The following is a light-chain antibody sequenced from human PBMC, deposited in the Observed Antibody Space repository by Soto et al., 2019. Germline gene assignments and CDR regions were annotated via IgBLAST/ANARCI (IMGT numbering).Light chain of an antibody. V-gene: IGKV2-28*01. CDR2: LGS. Sequence: DIVMTQSPLSLPVTPGEPASISCRSSQSLLHSNGYNYLDWYLQKPGQSPQLLIYLGSNRASGVPDRFSGSGSGTDFXLXIXXXXXXXXXVYYCMQALXTPWTFGQGTXV. CDR1: QSLLHSNGYNY. CDR3: MQALXTPWT. J-gene: IGKJ1*01.